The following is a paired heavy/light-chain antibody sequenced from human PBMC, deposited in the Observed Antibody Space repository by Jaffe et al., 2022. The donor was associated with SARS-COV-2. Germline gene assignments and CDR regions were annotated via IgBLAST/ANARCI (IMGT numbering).Heavy chain of an antibody. D-gene: IGHD5-12*01. J-gene: IGHJ4*02. CDR2: ISGSGGRT. CDR1: GFTFSIYA. V-gene: IGHV3-23*04. CDR3: ARQGGYALHSYYFDY. Sequence: EVQLVESGGGLVQPGGSLRLSCAASGFTFSIYAMTWVRQAPGKGLEWVSGISGSGGRTNYGDSVKGRFTISRDNSKNTLYLQMNSLRVEDTAVYYCARQGGYALHSYYFDYWGQGTLVTVSS.
Light chain of an antibody. CDR3: QSYDSSLSGSRV. J-gene: IGLJ3*02. CDR1: SSNIGAGYD. CDR2: GNS. Sequence: QSVLTQPPSVSGAPGQRVTISCTGSSSNIGAGYDVHWYQQLPGAAPKLLIYGNSNRPSGVPDRFSGSKSGTSASLAITGLQAEDEADYYCQSYDSSLSGSRVFGGGTKLTVL. V-gene: IGLV1-40*01.